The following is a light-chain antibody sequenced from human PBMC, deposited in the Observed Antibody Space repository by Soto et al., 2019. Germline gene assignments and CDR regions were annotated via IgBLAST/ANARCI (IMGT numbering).Light chain of an antibody. J-gene: IGLJ2*01. V-gene: IGLV1-40*01. CDR3: QSYDSSLSGVV. CDR1: SSNIGAGYD. Sequence: QSVLTQPPSVSGAPGQRVTISCTGSSSNIGAGYDVHWYQQLPGTAPKLLFYGNSNRPSGVPDRFSGSKSGTSASLAITGLQAEDEAEYYCQSYDSSLSGVVFGGGTKLTVL. CDR2: GNS.